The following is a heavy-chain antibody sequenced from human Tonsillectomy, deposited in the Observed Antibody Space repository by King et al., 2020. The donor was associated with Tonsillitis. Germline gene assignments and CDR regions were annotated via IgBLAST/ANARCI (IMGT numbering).Heavy chain of an antibody. J-gene: IGHJ3*01. Sequence: VQLVESGGGVVQPGRSLRLSCAASGFTFSNYGMHWVRQAPGKGLEWVAVIWYDGSNKYYADFVKDRFTISRANSKTTLYLQMNSLRAEDTAVYHCAGGVISSSSKDHDAYDVWGQGTMVTVS. CDR3: AGGVISSSSKDHDAYDV. V-gene: IGHV3-33*01. D-gene: IGHD6-6*01. CDR1: GFTFSNYG. CDR2: IWYDGSNK.